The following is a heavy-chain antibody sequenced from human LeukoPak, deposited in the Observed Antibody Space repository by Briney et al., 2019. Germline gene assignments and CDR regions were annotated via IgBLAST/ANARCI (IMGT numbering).Heavy chain of an antibody. CDR1: GGSISSYY. V-gene: IGHV4-59*01. Sequence: TASETLSLTCTVSGGSISSYYWSWIRQPPGKGLEWIGYIYYSGSTNYNPSLKSRVTISVDTSKNQFSLKLTSVTATDTAVYYCVRDRDSGTYYYYYGMDVWGQGTTVTVSS. CDR3: VRDRDSGTYYYYYGMDV. D-gene: IGHD1-26*01. J-gene: IGHJ6*02. CDR2: IYYSGST.